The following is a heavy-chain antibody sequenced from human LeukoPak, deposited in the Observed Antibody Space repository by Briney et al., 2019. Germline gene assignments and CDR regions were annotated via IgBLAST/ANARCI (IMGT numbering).Heavy chain of an antibody. CDR3: ARGYCSTTSCQYYFDY. J-gene: IGHJ4*02. CDR1: GYTFTNYA. Sequence: ASVKVSCKASGYTFTNYALHWVRQAPGQRVEWMGWINAGNGDTKYSQKFQGRVTITRGTSASTAYMELSSLRSEDTAVYHCARGYCSTTSCQYYFDYWGQGTLVTVSS. CDR2: INAGNGDT. D-gene: IGHD2-2*01. V-gene: IGHV1-3*01.